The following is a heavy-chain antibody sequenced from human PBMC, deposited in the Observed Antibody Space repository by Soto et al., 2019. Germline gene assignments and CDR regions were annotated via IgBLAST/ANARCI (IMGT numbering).Heavy chain of an antibody. J-gene: IGHJ4*02. D-gene: IGHD6-19*01. CDR1: GYTFSSYG. CDR2: ISAYNGNT. CDR3: VRDAGSSGWHWGFDY. V-gene: IGHV1-18*01. Sequence: QVQLVQSGAEVKKPGASVKVSCKASGYTFSSYGISWVRQAPGRGLEWMGWISAYNGNTEYAQKVQGRVTMTTDTSTSTAYMELRSLRSDDTAVYYCVRDAGSSGWHWGFDYWGQGTLVTVFS.